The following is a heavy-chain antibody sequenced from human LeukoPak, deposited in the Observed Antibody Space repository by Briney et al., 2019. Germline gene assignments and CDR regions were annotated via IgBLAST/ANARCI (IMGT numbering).Heavy chain of an antibody. V-gene: IGHV1-24*01. D-gene: IGHD4-17*01. CDR3: ATGVIGPGVTTYYNY. J-gene: IGHJ4*02. Sequence: ASVKVSCKVSGYTLTELSMHWVRQAPGNGLEWMGGFDPEGGETIYAQKFQGRVTMTEDTSTDTAYMELSSLRSEDTAVYYCATGVIGPGVTTYYNYWGQGTLVTVSS. CDR2: FDPEGGET. CDR1: GYTLTELS.